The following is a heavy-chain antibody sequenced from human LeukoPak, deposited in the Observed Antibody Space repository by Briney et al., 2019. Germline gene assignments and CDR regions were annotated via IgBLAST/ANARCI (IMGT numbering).Heavy chain of an antibody. V-gene: IGHV4-34*01. CDR3: ARWYYDYVWGSYHYAYYYYYMDV. CDR2: INHSGST. J-gene: IGHJ6*03. D-gene: IGHD3-16*02. CDR1: GGSFSGYY. Sequence: PSETLSLTCAVYGGSFSGYYWSWIRQPPGKALEWIGEINHSGSTNYNPSLKSRVTISVDTSKNQFSLKLSSVTAADTAVYYCARWYYDYVWGSYHYAYYYYYMDVWGKGTTVTVSS.